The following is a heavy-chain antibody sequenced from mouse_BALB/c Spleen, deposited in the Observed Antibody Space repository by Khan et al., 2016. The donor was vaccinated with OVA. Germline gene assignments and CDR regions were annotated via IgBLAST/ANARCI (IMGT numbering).Heavy chain of an antibody. D-gene: IGHD1-1*01. CDR3: ARRYYYGQWYFDV. CDR2: ISYSGST. J-gene: IGHJ1*01. CDR1: GYSITSDYA. Sequence: EVQLVESGPGLVKPSQSLSLTCTVTGYSITSDYAWNWIRQFPGNKLEWMGYISYSGSTSYHPSLKSRISIFRDTSKNQFFLQLSSVTTEDTATYYCARRYYYGQWYFDVWGAGTTVTVSS. V-gene: IGHV3-2*02.